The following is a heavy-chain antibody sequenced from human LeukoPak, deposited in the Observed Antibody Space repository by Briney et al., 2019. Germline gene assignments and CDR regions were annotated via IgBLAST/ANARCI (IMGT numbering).Heavy chain of an antibody. D-gene: IGHD3-22*01. CDR1: GYSISSGYY. V-gene: IGHV4-38-2*02. CDR2: IYHSGST. CDR3: AREGSSGPYCFDY. Sequence: SETLSLTCTVSGYSISSGYYWGWIRQPPGKGLEWIGSIYHSGSTYYNPSLKSRVAISVDTSKNQFSLKLSSVTAADTAVYYCAREGSSGPYCFDYWGQGTLVTVSS. J-gene: IGHJ4*02.